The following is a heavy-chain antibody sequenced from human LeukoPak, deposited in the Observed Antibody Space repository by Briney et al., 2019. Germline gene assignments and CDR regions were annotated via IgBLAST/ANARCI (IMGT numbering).Heavy chain of an antibody. CDR3: AKDLTGYYRPFDN. D-gene: IGHD3-9*01. J-gene: IGHJ4*02. CDR1: GFTFGACA. CDR2: VSGSGANT. Sequence: GGSLRLSCAASGFTFGACAMSWVRQAPGKGLEWVSSVSGSGANTYYAESVKGLFTISRDNSRNTLYLQMNSLRAEDTAVYYCAKDLTGYYRPFDNWGQGTLVTVSS. V-gene: IGHV3-23*01.